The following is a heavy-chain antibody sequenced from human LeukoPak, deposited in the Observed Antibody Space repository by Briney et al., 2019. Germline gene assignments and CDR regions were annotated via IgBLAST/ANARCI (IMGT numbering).Heavy chain of an antibody. CDR1: GFTFSNYA. CDR3: AKTQGYYDA. CDR2: IYGSDDKT. V-gene: IGHV3-23*01. D-gene: IGHD2-15*01. J-gene: IGHJ5*02. Sequence: GGSLRLSYVASGFTFSNYAMSWVRQAPGKGLELGSGIYGSDDKTVYGDAVKGRFTISRDNSKNTLYLQMNSLRADDTAVYYCAKTQGYYDAWGQGALVTVSS.